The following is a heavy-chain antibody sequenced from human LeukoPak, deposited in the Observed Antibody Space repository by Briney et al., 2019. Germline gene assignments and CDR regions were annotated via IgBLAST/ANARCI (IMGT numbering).Heavy chain of an antibody. D-gene: IGHD2-15*01. CDR1: GYSISSGYY. CDR2: IYHSGST. Sequence: SETLSLTCSVSGYSISSGYYWGWIRQPPGKGLEWIGSIYHSGSTYYNPSLKSRVTISVDTSKNQFSLKLSSVTAADTAVYYCATSGLTFLGDGFDIWGQGTMVTVSS. J-gene: IGHJ3*02. V-gene: IGHV4-38-2*02. CDR3: ATSGLTFLGDGFDI.